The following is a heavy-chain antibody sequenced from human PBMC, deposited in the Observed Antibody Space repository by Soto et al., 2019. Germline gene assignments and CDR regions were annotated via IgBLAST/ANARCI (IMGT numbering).Heavy chain of an antibody. CDR1: GFTFSSYA. CDR2: ISGSGGST. D-gene: IGHD5-18*01. V-gene: IGHV3-23*01. J-gene: IGHJ4*02. Sequence: EVQLLESGGGLVQPGGSLRLSCAASGFTFSSYAMSWVRQAPGKGLEWVSAISGSGGSTYYADSVKGRFTISRDNSKNTLYLQMNSLRAEDTAVDYGAKDRAMVHHGFDYWGQGTLVTVSS. CDR3: AKDRAMVHHGFDY.